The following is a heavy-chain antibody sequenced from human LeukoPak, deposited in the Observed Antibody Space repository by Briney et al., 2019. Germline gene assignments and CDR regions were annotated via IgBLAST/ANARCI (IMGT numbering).Heavy chain of an antibody. V-gene: IGHV3-7*01. J-gene: IGHJ6*03. D-gene: IGHD2-8*02. CDR3: ARGTEDTDV. CDR2: INQDGSEK. Sequence: GRSLSLSCAASGFTFSSYWMSWVRQAPGKGPEWVANINQDGSEKQYVDSVKGRFTISRDNAKNSLYLQMNSLRAEDTAVHYCARGTEDTDVWGKGTTVTVSS. CDR1: GFTFSSYW.